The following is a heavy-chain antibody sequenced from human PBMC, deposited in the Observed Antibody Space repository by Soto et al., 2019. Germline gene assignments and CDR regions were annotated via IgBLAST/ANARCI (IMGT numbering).Heavy chain of an antibody. CDR3: ARASSGYVT. D-gene: IGHD5-12*01. CDR2: INTGNGNT. Sequence: QVQLVQSGAEVQKPGASVKVSCKASGITSTTYAIHWVRQAPGQGLEWMGWINTGNGNTRYSQRFLGRVSLTTDTSASTASMDLSSLTSEDTAVYYCARASSGYVTWGQGTLITVSS. CDR1: GITSTTYA. J-gene: IGHJ5*02. V-gene: IGHV1-3*04.